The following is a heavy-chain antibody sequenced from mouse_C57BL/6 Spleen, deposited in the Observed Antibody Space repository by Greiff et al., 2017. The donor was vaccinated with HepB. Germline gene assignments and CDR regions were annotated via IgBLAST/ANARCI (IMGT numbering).Heavy chain of an antibody. CDR3: AKDYYSRVACFAY. Sequence: VQLQQSGAELVRPGASVKMSCKASGYTFTSYTMHWVKQRPGQGLEWIGYINPSSGYTKYNQKFKDKATLTADKSSSTAYMQLSSLTSEDSAVYYCAKDYYSRVACFAYWGQGTLVTVSA. J-gene: IGHJ3*01. V-gene: IGHV1-4*01. D-gene: IGHD1-1*01. CDR1: GYTFTSYT. CDR2: INPSSGYT.